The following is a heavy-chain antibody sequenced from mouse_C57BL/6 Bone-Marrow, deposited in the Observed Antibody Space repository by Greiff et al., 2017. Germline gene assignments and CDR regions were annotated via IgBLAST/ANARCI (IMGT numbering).Heavy chain of an antibody. V-gene: IGHV5-4*03. CDR1: GFTFSSYA. CDR3: ARSTTVGYAMDY. Sequence: DVMLVESGGGLVKPGGSLKLSCAASGFTFSSYAMSWVRQTPEKRLEWVATISDGGSYTYYPDNVKGRFTISRDNDKNNLYLQMSHLKSEDTAIYYCARSTTVGYAMDYWGQGTSVTVSS. CDR2: ISDGGSYT. D-gene: IGHD1-1*01. J-gene: IGHJ4*01.